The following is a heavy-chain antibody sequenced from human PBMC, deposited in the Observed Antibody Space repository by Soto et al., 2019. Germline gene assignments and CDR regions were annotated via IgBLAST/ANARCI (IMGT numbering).Heavy chain of an antibody. Sequence: SETLSLTCTVSGGSIRSYCWTWIRQPPGEGLEWIGCICNSGTTNYNPSLKSRVTISIDTYKNQFSLKLSSVTAADTAVYYCARGLYGDYGDGYYYGMDVWGQGTTVTSP. J-gene: IGHJ6*02. CDR2: ICNSGTT. CDR3: ARGLYGDYGDGYYYGMDV. D-gene: IGHD4-17*01. V-gene: IGHV4-59*12. CDR1: GGSIRSYC.